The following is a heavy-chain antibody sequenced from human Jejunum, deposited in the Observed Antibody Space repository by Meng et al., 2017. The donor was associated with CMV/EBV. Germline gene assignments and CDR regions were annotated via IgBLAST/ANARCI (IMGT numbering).Heavy chain of an antibody. CDR3: ARHGAAMVNYNWFDP. CDR1: GYSFTSYW. CDR2: IYPGDSGT. D-gene: IGHD5-18*01. V-gene: IGHV5-51*01. Sequence: GYSFTSYWFGWVRQMPGKGLEWMGIIYPGDSGTTYSPSFQSQVTISANKSISTAYLQWSSLKASDNAMYYCARHGAAMVNYNWFDPWGQGTLVTVSS. J-gene: IGHJ5*02.